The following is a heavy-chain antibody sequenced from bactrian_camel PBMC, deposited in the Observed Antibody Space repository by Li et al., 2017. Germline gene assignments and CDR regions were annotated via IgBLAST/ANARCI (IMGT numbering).Heavy chain of an antibody. V-gene: IGHV3S1*01. CDR2: FATGSGNT. Sequence: HVQLVESGGGSVQAGGSLRLSCAASGYTYNRNCMAWFRQAPGKEREGVARFATGSGNTYYADSVKGRFTISRDNAKDTLYLQMNSLRIEDTAVYYCALGSSRQATMTARGKGIQVTVS. J-gene: IGHJ4*01. D-gene: IGHD3*01. CDR1: GYTYNRNC.